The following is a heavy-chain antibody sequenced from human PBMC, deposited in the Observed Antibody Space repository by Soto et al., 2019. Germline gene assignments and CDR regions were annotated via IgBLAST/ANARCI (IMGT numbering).Heavy chain of an antibody. D-gene: IGHD4-17*01. CDR3: AKDPLYALGNWFDP. Sequence: EVQLLESGGGLVQPGGSLRLSCVASGFTFSSYAMNWVRQAPGKGLEWVSTINSNGASTFYADSVKGRFTISRDNSKSTLYLQMISLRAEDTAMYYCAKDPLYALGNWFDPWGQGILVTVSS. V-gene: IGHV3-23*01. J-gene: IGHJ5*02. CDR1: GFTFSSYA. CDR2: INSNGAST.